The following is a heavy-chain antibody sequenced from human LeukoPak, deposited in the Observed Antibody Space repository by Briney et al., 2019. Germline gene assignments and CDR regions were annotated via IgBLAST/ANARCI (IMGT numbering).Heavy chain of an antibody. Sequence: GGSMRLSSAASGFTFSSYWMSWVRQAPGKGLEWVANIKQDGSEKYYVDSVKGRFTISRDNAKNSLYLQMNSLRAGDTAVYYCARDAPYYGAVDYWGQGTLVTVSS. CDR2: IKQDGSEK. J-gene: IGHJ4*02. CDR3: ARDAPYYGAVDY. V-gene: IGHV3-7*01. D-gene: IGHD4-17*01. CDR1: GFTFSSYW.